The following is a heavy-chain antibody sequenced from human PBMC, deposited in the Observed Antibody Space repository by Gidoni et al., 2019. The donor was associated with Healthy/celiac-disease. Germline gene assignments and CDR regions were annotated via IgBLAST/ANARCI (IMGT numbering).Heavy chain of an antibody. J-gene: IGHJ4*02. CDR1: GGSISSYY. Sequence: QVQLQESGPGLVKPSETLSLTCTVSGGSISSYYWSWIRQPPGKGLEWIGYIYYSGSTNYNPSLKSRVTISVDTSKNQFSLKLSSVTAADTAVYYCARLGSYGDHYFDYWGQGTLVTVSS. CDR3: ARLGSYGDHYFDY. CDR2: IYYSGST. D-gene: IGHD3-10*01. V-gene: IGHV4-59*08.